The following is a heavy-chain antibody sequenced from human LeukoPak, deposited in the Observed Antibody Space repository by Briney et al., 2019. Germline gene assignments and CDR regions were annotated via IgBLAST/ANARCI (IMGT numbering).Heavy chain of an antibody. Sequence: SETLSLTCTVSGGSISSYYWSWIRQPPGKGLEWIGYIYYSGSTNYNPSLKSRVTISVDTSKNQFSLKLNSVTAADTAVYYCARLHTAMVYFDCWGQGTLVTVSS. CDR1: GGSISSYY. CDR3: ARLHTAMVYFDC. D-gene: IGHD5-18*01. CDR2: IYYSGST. J-gene: IGHJ4*02. V-gene: IGHV4-59*01.